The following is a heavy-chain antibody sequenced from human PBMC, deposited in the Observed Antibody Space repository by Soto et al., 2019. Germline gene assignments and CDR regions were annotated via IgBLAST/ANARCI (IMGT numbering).Heavy chain of an antibody. CDR3: AKGAQAAAVLEH. J-gene: IGHJ4*02. CDR2: ISFDGKNR. V-gene: IGHV3-30*18. CDR1: GFTFSLYG. Sequence: QVQLLESGGGVVQPGRSLKLSCTTSGFTFSLYGMHWFRQAPGKGLEWLAVISFDGKNRYYADSVKGRFTIARDNSTTTLSLQMSNLRADDTAVYFCAKGAQAAAVLEHWGQGALVTVAS. D-gene: IGHD6-25*01.